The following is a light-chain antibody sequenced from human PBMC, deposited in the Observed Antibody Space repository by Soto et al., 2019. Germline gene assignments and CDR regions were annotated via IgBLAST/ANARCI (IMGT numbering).Light chain of an antibody. CDR2: GPS. Sequence: EIVLTESPGTRSLSPGERATLSCRASQSISSNYFAWYQQKPGQAPRLLIYGPSTRATGIPDRFSGSGSGTDFTLTISRLEPEDFAVYYCQHYGSSLWTFGQGTKVDIK. J-gene: IGKJ1*01. CDR1: QSISSNY. V-gene: IGKV3-20*01. CDR3: QHYGSSLWT.